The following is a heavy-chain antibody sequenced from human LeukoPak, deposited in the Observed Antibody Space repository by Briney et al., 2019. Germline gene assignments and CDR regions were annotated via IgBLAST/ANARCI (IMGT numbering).Heavy chain of an antibody. CDR1: GDTLTALS. J-gene: IGHJ4*02. D-gene: IGHD2-2*01. V-gene: IGHV1-24*01. Sequence: GASVKVSCMVSGDTLTALSMHWVRQAPGKGLEWMGGFHPEDGETIYAQKFQGRVTMTGDTSTDTAYMELSSLRSDDTAVYYCTTGKTYCSTTSCSDDYWGQGTLVTVSS. CDR2: FHPEDGET. CDR3: TTGKTYCSTTSCSDDY.